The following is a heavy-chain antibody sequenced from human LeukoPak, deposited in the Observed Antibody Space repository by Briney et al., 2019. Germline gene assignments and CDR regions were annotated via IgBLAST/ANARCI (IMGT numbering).Heavy chain of an antibody. CDR2: INPSGGST. J-gene: IGHJ6*03. D-gene: IGHD3-16*01. Sequence: GSVKVSCKASGYTFTSYYMHWERQAPGQGLEWMGIINPSGGSTSYAQKFQGRVTMTRDTSTSTVYMELSSLRSEDTAVYYCARGSRGLDLTSYYYYYMDVWGKGTTVTVSS. CDR3: ARGSRGLDLTSYYYYYMDV. CDR1: GYTFTSYY. V-gene: IGHV1-46*01.